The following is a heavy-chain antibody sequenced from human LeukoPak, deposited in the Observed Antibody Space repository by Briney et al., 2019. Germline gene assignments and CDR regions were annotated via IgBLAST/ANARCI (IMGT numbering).Heavy chain of an antibody. CDR3: ARAKRYQLRYFDY. CDR2: INHSGST. V-gene: IGHV4-34*01. J-gene: IGHJ4*02. CDR1: GXSFSGYY. D-gene: IGHD2-2*01. Sequence: SETXSLTXAVYGXSFSGYYWSWIRQXPGKXXXXIGEINHSGSTNYNPSLKSRVTISVDTSKNQFSLKLSSVTAADTAVYYCARAKRYQLRYFDYWGQGTLVTVSS.